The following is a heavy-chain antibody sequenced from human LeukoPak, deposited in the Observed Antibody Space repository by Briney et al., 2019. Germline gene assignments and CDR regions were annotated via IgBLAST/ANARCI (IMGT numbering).Heavy chain of an antibody. CDR2: IYSGGST. V-gene: IGHV3-53*01. CDR1: EFTVSSSY. Sequence: PGGSLRLSCAASEFTVSSSYMSWVRQAPGKGLDWVSVIYSGGSTYYADSVKGRFTISRDSSNNTLYLQMNSLRVEDTAVYYCASFIGGGRGYWGQGTLVTVSS. D-gene: IGHD1-26*01. CDR3: ASFIGGGRGY. J-gene: IGHJ4*02.